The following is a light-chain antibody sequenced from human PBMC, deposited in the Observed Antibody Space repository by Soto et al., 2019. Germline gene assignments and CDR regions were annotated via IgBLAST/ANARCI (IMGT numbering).Light chain of an antibody. Sequence: EVVLTQSPGTLSLSPGARATLSCRASQSVNDNHLAWYQQKGGQAPRLLIYGASTRATGVPERFSGSGFGTAYSLIINRLEPEDFALYYCQLYCGSPPRGTFGPRTTVEI. CDR3: QLYCGSPPRGT. CDR2: GAS. J-gene: IGKJ3*01. CDR1: QSVNDNH. V-gene: IGKV3-20*01.